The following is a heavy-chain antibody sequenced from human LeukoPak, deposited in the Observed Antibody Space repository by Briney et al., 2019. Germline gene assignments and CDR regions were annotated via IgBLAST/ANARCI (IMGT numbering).Heavy chain of an antibody. D-gene: IGHD3-10*02. J-gene: IGHJ4*02. CDR2: TNSDGSST. CDR1: GFTFSSYW. CDR3: SILFGELHDY. Sequence: GGSLRLSCAASGFTFSSYWMHWVRQAPGKGLVWVSRTNSDGSSTSYADSVKGRFTISRDNAKNTLYLQMNSLRAEDTAVYYCSILFGELHDYWGQGTLVTVSS. V-gene: IGHV3-74*01.